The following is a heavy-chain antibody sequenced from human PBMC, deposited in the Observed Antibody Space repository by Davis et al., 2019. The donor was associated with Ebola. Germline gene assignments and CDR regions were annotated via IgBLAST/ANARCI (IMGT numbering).Heavy chain of an antibody. CDR2: ISAYNGNT. Sequence: ASVQVSCKASGYTFISYGISWVRQAAGQGLEWMGWISAYNGNTNYAQKLQGRVTMTTDTSTSTAYMELRSLRSDDTAVYYCARGWDYLYYYYGMDVWGQGTTVTVSS. D-gene: IGHD1-7*01. J-gene: IGHJ6*02. V-gene: IGHV1-18*01. CDR3: ARGWDYLYYYYGMDV. CDR1: GYTFISYG.